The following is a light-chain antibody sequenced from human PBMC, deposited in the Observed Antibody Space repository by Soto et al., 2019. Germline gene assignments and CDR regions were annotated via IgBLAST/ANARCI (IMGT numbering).Light chain of an antibody. CDR2: DAS. CDR1: QDISSA. Sequence: AIQLTQSPSSLSASVGDRVTITCRASQDISSALAWYQQKPGKAPKLLIYDASSLESGVPSRFSGSGSGTDFTLTINSLQPEDFAVYYCQHYGSSPWTFGQGTKVEIK. J-gene: IGKJ1*01. CDR3: QHYGSSPWT. V-gene: IGKV1-13*02.